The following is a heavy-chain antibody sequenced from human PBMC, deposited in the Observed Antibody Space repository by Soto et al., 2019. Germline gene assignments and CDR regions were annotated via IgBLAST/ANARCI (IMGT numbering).Heavy chain of an antibody. CDR3: ASIHFDYYDSSGYSRWFDP. CDR1: GGSISSGGYS. Sequence: QLQLQESGSGLVKPSQTLSLTCAVSGGSISSGGYSWSWIRQPPGKGLEWIGYIYHSGSTYYNPSLKSRVTIFQDSSKNQSFLTLSSVTAADTAVYYCASIHFDYYDSSGYSRWFDPWGQGTLVTVSS. V-gene: IGHV4-30-2*01. J-gene: IGHJ5*02. D-gene: IGHD3-22*01. CDR2: IYHSGST.